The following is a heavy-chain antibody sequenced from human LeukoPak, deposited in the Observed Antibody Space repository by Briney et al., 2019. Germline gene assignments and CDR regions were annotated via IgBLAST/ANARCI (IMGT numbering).Heavy chain of an antibody. J-gene: IGHJ4*02. CDR3: ARHYDFWSGLDY. D-gene: IGHD3-3*01. CDR1: GFTVSSNY. Sequence: GGSLRLSSAASGFTVSSNYMSWVPPAPGKGLEWVSVIYSGSSTYYADSVKGRFTISRANSTNTLYLQMNSLRAEDTAVYYCARHYDFWSGLDYWGQGTLVTVSS. CDR2: IYSGSST. V-gene: IGHV3-53*01.